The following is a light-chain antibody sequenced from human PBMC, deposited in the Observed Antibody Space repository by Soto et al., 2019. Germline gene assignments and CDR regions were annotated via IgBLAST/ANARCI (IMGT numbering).Light chain of an antibody. CDR3: QQYDYSPYT. V-gene: IGKV3-20*01. Sequence: IVLTQSPGTLSLSPGERATLSCRASQSVSSNFLAWYQQKLGQASRLLIYGASTRATGIPDRFSGSGSGTDFTLTISRLEPEDFAVYYCQQYDYSPYTFGQGTKLEIK. CDR2: GAS. CDR1: QSVSSNF. J-gene: IGKJ2*01.